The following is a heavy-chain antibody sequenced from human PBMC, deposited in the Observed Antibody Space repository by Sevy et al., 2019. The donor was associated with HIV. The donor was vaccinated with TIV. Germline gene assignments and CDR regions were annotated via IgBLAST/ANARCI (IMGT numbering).Heavy chain of an antibody. Sequence: SETLSLTCSVSGGSISSYFWTWVRQTPGKGLEWIGTIYFTGNTEYSPSLKSRVTLSLDTSKSQFSLTLKSVTAADTASYFCARDSTTRPRVLDYWGQGTLVTVSS. J-gene: IGHJ4*02. CDR3: ARDSTTRPRVLDY. D-gene: IGHD1-1*01. V-gene: IGHV4-59*01. CDR2: IYFTGNT. CDR1: GGSISSYF.